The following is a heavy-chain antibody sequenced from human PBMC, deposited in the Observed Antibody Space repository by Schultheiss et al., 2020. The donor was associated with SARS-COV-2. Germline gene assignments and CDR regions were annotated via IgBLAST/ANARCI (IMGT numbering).Heavy chain of an antibody. J-gene: IGHJ5*02. Sequence: ASVKVSCKASGYTFTGYYMHWVRQAPGQGLEWMGWINPNSGGTNYAQKLQGRVTMTTDTSTSTAYMELRSLRSDDTAVYYCARDEQWLPNNWFDPWGQGTLVTVSS. CDR1: GYTFTGYY. V-gene: IGHV1-2*02. CDR3: ARDEQWLPNNWFDP. D-gene: IGHD6-19*01. CDR2: INPNSGGT.